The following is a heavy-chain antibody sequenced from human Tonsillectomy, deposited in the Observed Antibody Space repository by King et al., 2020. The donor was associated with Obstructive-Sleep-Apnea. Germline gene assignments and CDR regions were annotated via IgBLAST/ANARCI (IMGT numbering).Heavy chain of an antibody. Sequence: VQLVESGVGLVQPGGSLRLSCAASGFTFSSYAMNWVRQAPGKGLEWVSAISGSSGSTYYADSVKGRFTISRDNSKNTLYLQMNSMRAEDTAVYYCAKEEFLYGSSGYYFDYWGQGTLVNVSS. CDR1: GFTFSSYA. CDR3: AKEEFLYGSSGYYFDY. D-gene: IGHD3-22*01. J-gene: IGHJ4*02. V-gene: IGHV3-23*04. CDR2: ISGSSGST.